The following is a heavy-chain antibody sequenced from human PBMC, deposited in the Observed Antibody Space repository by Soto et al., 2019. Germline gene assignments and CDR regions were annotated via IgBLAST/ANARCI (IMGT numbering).Heavy chain of an antibody. J-gene: IGHJ4*02. Sequence: GGSLRLSCAASGFTFSSYWMHWVRQAPGKGLVWVSRINSDGSSTSYADSVKGRFTISRDNAKNTLYLQMNSLRAEDTAVYYCARVPRPYYYDSSGYYPEYYFDYWGQGTLVTVSS. CDR2: INSDGSST. V-gene: IGHV3-74*01. CDR1: GFTFSSYW. CDR3: ARVPRPYYYDSSGYYPEYYFDY. D-gene: IGHD3-22*01.